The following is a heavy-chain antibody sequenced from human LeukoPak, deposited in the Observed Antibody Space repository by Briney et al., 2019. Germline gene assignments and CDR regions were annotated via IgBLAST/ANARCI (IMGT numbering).Heavy chain of an antibody. D-gene: IGHD2/OR15-2a*01. CDR3: ARHRARYNRSLDF. Sequence: GGSLRLSCAASGFTFRNFDIHWVRQTPGKGLEWVAVIWSDESDDYYADSMKGRFTISRDNSKNMVYLQMNSLRAEDTAVYYCARHRARYNRSLDFWGQGTLVTVAS. V-gene: IGHV3-33*01. CDR2: IWSDESDD. J-gene: IGHJ4*02. CDR1: GFTFRNFD.